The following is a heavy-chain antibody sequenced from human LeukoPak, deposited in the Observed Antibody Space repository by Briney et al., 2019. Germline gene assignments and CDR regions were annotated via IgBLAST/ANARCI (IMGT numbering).Heavy chain of an antibody. Sequence: GGSLRLSCAASGFTFRNYNMNWVRQAPGKGLEWVSSISSSSSYIYYADSVKGRFTISRDNAKNSLYLQMNSLRAEDTAVYYCAKDWSDSCSGGSCLITAPHTSPFCDYWGQGTLVTVSS. D-gene: IGHD2-15*01. CDR1: GFTFRNYN. CDR2: ISSSSSYI. V-gene: IGHV3-21*06. J-gene: IGHJ4*02. CDR3: AKDWSDSCSGGSCLITAPHTSPFCDY.